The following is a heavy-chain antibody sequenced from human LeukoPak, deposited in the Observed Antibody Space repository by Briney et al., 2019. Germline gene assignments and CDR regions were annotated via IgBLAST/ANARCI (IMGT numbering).Heavy chain of an antibody. D-gene: IGHD2/OR15-2a*01. J-gene: IGHJ6*03. CDR3: TTEGYFFNSRPDQDEFHLYYYYMAV. CDR1: GVTVSDAW. Sequence: GGSLRLSCAVSGVTVSDAWMSWVRQVPGKGLEWVGRIKSKLDDGTRVYAEPGEGRFTISRDDSGNTLYLDLSRLKTEDTAVYYCTTEGYFFNSRPDQDEFHLYYYYMAVWGKGTTVTVS. V-gene: IGHV3-15*01. CDR2: IKSKLDDGTR.